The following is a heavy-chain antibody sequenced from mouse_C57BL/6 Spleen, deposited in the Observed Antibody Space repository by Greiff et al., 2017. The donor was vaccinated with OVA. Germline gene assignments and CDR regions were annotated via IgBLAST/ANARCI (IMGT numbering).Heavy chain of an antibody. Sequence: VKLQQSGPELVKPGASVKISCKASGYSFTSYYIHWVKQRPGQGLEWIGWIYPGSGNTKYNEKFKGKATLTADTSSSTAYMQLSSLTSEDSAVYYCARTGTEWYFDVWGTGTTVTVSS. V-gene: IGHV1-66*01. D-gene: IGHD4-1*01. CDR1: GYSFTSYY. J-gene: IGHJ1*03. CDR2: IYPGSGNT. CDR3: ARTGTEWYFDV.